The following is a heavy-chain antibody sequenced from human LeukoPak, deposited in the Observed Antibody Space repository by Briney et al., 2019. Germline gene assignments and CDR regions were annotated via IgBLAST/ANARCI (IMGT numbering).Heavy chain of an antibody. CDR3: ARVQYSSGWYFDY. CDR2: ISYDGSNK. Sequence: PGRSLRLSCAASGFTFSSYALHWVRQAPGKGLEWVAVISYDGSNKYYADSVKGRFTISRDNSKSTLYLQMNSLRAEDTAVYYCARVQYSSGWYFDYWGQGTLVTVSS. CDR1: GFTFSSYA. D-gene: IGHD6-19*01. J-gene: IGHJ4*02. V-gene: IGHV3-30-3*01.